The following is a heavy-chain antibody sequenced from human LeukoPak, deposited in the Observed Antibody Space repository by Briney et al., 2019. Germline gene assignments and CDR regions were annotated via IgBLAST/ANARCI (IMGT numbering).Heavy chain of an antibody. Sequence: PGGSLRLSCAASGFTVSSNYMSWVRQAPGKGLEWVSLIDGDGTTHYADSVKDRFTISRHDSKNTLHLQMNSLRPEDTAVYYCARDPGSHYGMDVWGQGTTATVSS. D-gene: IGHD3-10*01. J-gene: IGHJ6*02. V-gene: IGHV3-53*04. CDR2: IDGDGTT. CDR3: ARDPGSHYGMDV. CDR1: GFTVSSNY.